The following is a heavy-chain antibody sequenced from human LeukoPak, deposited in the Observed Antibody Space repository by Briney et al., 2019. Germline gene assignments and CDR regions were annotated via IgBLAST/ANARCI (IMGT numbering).Heavy chain of an antibody. CDR3: AREQVERYFDWLYFDY. CDR2: IKQDGSEK. D-gene: IGHD3-9*01. J-gene: IGHJ4*02. CDR1: GFTFSSYW. Sequence: QPGGSLRLSCAASGFTFSSYWMSWVRQAPGKGLEWVANIKQDGSEKYYVDSVKGRFTISRDNANNSLYLQMNSLRAEDTAVYYCAREQVERYFDWLYFDYWGQGTLVTVSS. V-gene: IGHV3-7*01.